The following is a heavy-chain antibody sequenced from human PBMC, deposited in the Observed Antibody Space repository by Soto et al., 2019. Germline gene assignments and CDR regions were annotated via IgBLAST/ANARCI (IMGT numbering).Heavy chain of an antibody. Sequence: QVQLQESGPGLVKSSETLSLTCTVSGASISSNYWSWIRQTPGKGLEWIGYIYHRGTNYNPSLKSRVFISLDTSKNQFSLKLSSVTTADTAVYFCAQYYYGSGSYFDHWGQGTLVTVSS. J-gene: IGHJ4*02. CDR3: AQYYYGSGSYFDH. V-gene: IGHV4-59*01. D-gene: IGHD3-10*01. CDR1: GASISSNY. CDR2: IYHRGT.